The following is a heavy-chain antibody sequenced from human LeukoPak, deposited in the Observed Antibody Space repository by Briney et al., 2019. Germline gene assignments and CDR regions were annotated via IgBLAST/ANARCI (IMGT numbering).Heavy chain of an antibody. V-gene: IGHV4-39*01. CDR1: GFTFSSYSMN. CDR3: ARHRSSSWYDGMGY. J-gene: IGHJ4*02. Sequence: GSLRLSCAASGFTFSSYSMNWVRQPPGKGLEWIGSIFFSGSTYYNPSLESRVTISVDTSKNQFSLKLRSVTAADTAVYYCARHRSSSWYDGMGYWGQGTLVTVSS. D-gene: IGHD6-13*01. CDR2: IFFSGST.